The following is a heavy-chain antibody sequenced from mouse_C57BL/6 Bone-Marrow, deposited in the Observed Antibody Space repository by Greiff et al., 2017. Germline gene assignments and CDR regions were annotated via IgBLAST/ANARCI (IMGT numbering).Heavy chain of an antibody. V-gene: IGHV5-6*02. Sequence: DVMLVESGGDLVKPGGSLKLSCAASGFTFSSYGMSWVRQTPDQRLEWVATISSGGSYTYYPDSVKGRFTISRDNAKNTLYLQMSSLKSEDTAMYYCARPLGAWFAYWGEGTLVTVSA. CDR1: GFTFSSYG. J-gene: IGHJ3*01. CDR3: ARPLGAWFAY. CDR2: ISSGGSYT.